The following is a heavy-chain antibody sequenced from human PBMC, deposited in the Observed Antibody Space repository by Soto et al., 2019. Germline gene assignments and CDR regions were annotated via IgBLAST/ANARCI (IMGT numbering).Heavy chain of an antibody. CDR3: ARVLYYDFWSGYRDAFDI. CDR2: IYCSGST. V-gene: IGHV4-39*07. CDR1: GGSISSSSYY. D-gene: IGHD3-3*01. Sequence: SETLSLTCTVSGGSISSSSYYWGWIRQPPGKGLEWIGSIYCSGSTYYNPSLKSRVTISVDTSKNQFSLKLSSVTAADTAVYYCARVLYYDFWSGYRDAFDIWGQGTMVTVSS. J-gene: IGHJ3*02.